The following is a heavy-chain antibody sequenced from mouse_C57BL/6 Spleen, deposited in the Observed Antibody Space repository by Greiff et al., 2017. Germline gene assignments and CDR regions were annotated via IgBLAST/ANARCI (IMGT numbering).Heavy chain of an antibody. Sequence: VQLQQPGAELVKPGASVKLSCKASGYTFTSYWMHWVKQRPGQGLEWIGMIHPNSGSTNYNEKFKSKATLTVDKSSSTAYMQLSSLTSEDSAVYYCVRDDDGYAMDYWGQGTSVTVSS. J-gene: IGHJ4*01. CDR1: GYTFTSYW. CDR2: IHPNSGST. V-gene: IGHV1-64*01. D-gene: IGHD2-3*01. CDR3: VRDDDGYAMDY.